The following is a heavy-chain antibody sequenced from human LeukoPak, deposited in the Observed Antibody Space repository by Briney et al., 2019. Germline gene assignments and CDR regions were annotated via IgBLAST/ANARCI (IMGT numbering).Heavy chain of an antibody. J-gene: IGHJ4*02. CDR1: GYTFTSYG. CDR3: ARVGEYCSGGSCYSHY. CDR2: ISAYNGNT. D-gene: IGHD2-15*01. V-gene: IGHV1-18*01. Sequence: ASVKVSCKASGYTFTSYGISWVRQAPGRGLEWMGWISAYNGNTNYAQKLQGRVTMTTDTSTSTAYMELRSLRSDDTAVYYCARVGEYCSGGSCYSHYWGQGTLVTVSP.